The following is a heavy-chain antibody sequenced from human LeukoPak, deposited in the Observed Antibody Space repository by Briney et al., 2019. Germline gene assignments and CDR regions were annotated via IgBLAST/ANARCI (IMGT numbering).Heavy chain of an antibody. CDR2: IYSGGGT. Sequence: GGFLRLSCAASGFTVSSNYMSWVRQAPGKGLEWVSVIYSGGGTYYADSVKGRFTISRDNSKNTLYLQMNSLRAEDTAVYYCAREGITMALGYLDYWGQGTLVTVSS. CDR3: AREGITMALGYLDY. J-gene: IGHJ4*02. V-gene: IGHV3-66*01. D-gene: IGHD3-10*01. CDR1: GFTVSSNY.